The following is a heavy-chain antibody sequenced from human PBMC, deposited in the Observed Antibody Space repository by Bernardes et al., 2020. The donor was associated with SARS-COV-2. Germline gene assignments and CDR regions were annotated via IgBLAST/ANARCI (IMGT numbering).Heavy chain of an antibody. D-gene: IGHD3-10*01. Sequence: GGSLRLSCAASGFTFSASYMHWVRQASGKGLEWVGRVRTKYQSYSTEYAASVQGRFTISRDDSKNTAYLQMNSLNTDDTAVYYCVAQTGNGENNRGLDVWGQGTTVTISS. J-gene: IGHJ6*02. CDR2: VRTKYQSYST. CDR3: VAQTGNGENNRGLDV. CDR1: GFTFSASY. V-gene: IGHV3-73*01.